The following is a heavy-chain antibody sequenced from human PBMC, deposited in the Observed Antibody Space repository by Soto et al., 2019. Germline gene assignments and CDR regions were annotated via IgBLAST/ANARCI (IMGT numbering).Heavy chain of an antibody. V-gene: IGHV4-59*01. CDR1: GSDITTYY. CDR2: IYDTGST. J-gene: IGHJ4*02. CDR3: ARADPDASVGY. D-gene: IGHD3-16*01. Sequence: PSETLSLTCTVSGSDITTYYWSWLRQSPGKGLEWIGHIYDTGSTYYNPSLKSRVTISADTSRNQFSLKLSSVIAADTAVYYCARADPDASVGYWGQGTLVTVSS.